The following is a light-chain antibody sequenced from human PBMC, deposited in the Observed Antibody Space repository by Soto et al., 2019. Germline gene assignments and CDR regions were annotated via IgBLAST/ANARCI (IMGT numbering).Light chain of an antibody. V-gene: IGKV1-39*01. Sequence: DIQLTQSPASLSASVGDRVTITCRASDNIGSNLNWYQHQTGTAPKLLIYAASSLQGGVPSRFSGSGYGTQFTLTISGLQTEDFATYYSQQSYKILTFGGGTGVDI. CDR1: DNIGSN. CDR2: AAS. J-gene: IGKJ4*01. CDR3: QQSYKILT.